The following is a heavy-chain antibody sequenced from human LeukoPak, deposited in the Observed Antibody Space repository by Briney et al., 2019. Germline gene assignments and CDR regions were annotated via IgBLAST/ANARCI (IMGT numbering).Heavy chain of an antibody. CDR2: IYTSGST. D-gene: IGHD5-24*01. V-gene: IGHV4-4*07. CDR3: ARAGRDGYPLNYYYYMDV. CDR1: GGSISRYY. Sequence: SETLSLTCTVSGGSISRYYWSWIRQPAGKGLEWIGRIYTSGSTNYNPSLKSRVTMSVDTSKNQFSLKLSSVTAADTAVYYCARAGRDGYPLNYYYYMDVWGKGTTVTVSS. J-gene: IGHJ6*03.